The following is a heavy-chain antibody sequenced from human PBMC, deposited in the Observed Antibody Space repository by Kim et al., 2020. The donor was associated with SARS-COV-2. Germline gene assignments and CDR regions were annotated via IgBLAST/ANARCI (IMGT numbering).Heavy chain of an antibody. Sequence: GGSLRLSCAASGFTFSFFWMTWVRQAPGKGLEWVANIKQDGSEKYYVDSVKGRFTISRDNARNSLYLQMNSLRAEDTAVYYCARLAAAAWYFDLWGRGTLVTVSS. CDR1: GFTFSFFW. CDR3: ARLAAAAWYFDL. V-gene: IGHV3-7*01. D-gene: IGHD6-13*01. J-gene: IGHJ2*01. CDR2: IKQDGSEK.